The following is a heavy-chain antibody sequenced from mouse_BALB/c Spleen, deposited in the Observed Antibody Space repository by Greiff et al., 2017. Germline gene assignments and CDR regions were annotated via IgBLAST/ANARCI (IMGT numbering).Heavy chain of an antibody. J-gene: IGHJ4*01. CDR3: ARDRGYGSSLYYAMDY. CDR1: GFSLTSYG. D-gene: IGHD1-1*01. Sequence: VQVVESGPGLVAPSQSLSITCTVSGFSLTSYGVHWVRQPPGKGLEWLGVIWAGGSTNYNSALMSRLSISKDNSKSQVFLKMNSLQTDDTAMYYCARDRGYGSSLYYAMDYWGQGTSVTVSS. CDR2: IWAGGST. V-gene: IGHV2-9*02.